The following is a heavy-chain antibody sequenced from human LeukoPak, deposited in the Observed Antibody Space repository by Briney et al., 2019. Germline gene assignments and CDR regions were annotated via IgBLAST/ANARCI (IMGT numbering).Heavy chain of an antibody. Sequence: SQTLSLTCAISGDSVSSNSAAWNWIRQSPSRGLEWLGRTYYRSKWYNDYAVSVKSRITINPDTSKNQFSLQLNSVTPEDTAVYYCARGKSTPFVGSHAAVAGGGYYYGMDVWGQGTTVTVSS. CDR2: TYYRSKWYN. V-gene: IGHV6-1*01. D-gene: IGHD6-19*01. J-gene: IGHJ6*02. CDR1: GDSVSSNSAA. CDR3: ARGKSTPFVGSHAAVAGGGYYYGMDV.